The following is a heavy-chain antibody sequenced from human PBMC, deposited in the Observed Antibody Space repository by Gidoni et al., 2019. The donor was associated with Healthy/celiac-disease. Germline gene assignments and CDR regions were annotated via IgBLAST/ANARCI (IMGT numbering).Heavy chain of an antibody. CDR1: GYTFTRDY. CDR2: INPSGGST. D-gene: IGHD3-22*01. Sequence: QVQLVQSGAEVKKPGASVKVSCKASGYTFTRDYMHCVRQAPGQGLEWMGIINPSGGSTSYAQKFQGRVTMTRDTSTSTVYMELSSLRSEDTAVYYCARGRETRGGYGDWFDPWGQGTLVTVSS. V-gene: IGHV1-46*01. CDR3: ARGRETRGGYGDWFDP. J-gene: IGHJ5*02.